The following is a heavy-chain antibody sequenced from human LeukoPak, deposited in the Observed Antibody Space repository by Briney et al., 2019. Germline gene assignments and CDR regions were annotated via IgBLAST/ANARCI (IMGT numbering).Heavy chain of an antibody. CDR3: ARVVRGVIITPPDY. D-gene: IGHD3-10*01. CDR1: GYTFTSYD. V-gene: IGHV1-8*01. Sequence: ASVKVSCKASGYTFTSYDINLVRQATGQGLEWIGWMNPNSGNTGYAQKFQGRVTMTRNTSISTAYMELSSLRSEDTAVYYCARVVRGVIITPPDYWGQGTLVTVSS. CDR2: MNPNSGNT. J-gene: IGHJ4*02.